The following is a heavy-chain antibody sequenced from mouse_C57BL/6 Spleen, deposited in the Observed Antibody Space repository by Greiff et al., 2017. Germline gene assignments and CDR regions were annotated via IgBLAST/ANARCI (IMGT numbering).Heavy chain of an antibody. CDR2: IYPRSGNT. D-gene: IGHD1-1*01. Sequence: QVQLQQSGAELARPGASVKLSCKASGYTFTSYGISWVKQRTGQGLEWIGEIYPRSGNTYYNEKFKGKATLTADKSSSTAYMELRSLTSEDSAVYFWARDYYGSSWYFDVWGTGTTVTVSS. CDR1: GYTFTSYG. V-gene: IGHV1-81*01. J-gene: IGHJ1*03. CDR3: ARDYYGSSWYFDV.